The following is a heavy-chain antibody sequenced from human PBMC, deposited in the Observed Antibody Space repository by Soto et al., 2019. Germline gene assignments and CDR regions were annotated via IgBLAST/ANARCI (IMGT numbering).Heavy chain of an antibody. CDR2: MNPNSGNT. CDR3: AGEGGRGRGV. D-gene: IGHD3-16*01. V-gene: IGHV1-8*01. J-gene: IGHJ6*04. CDR1: GYTFTSYD. Sequence: QVQLVQSGAEVKKPGASVKVSCKASGYTFTSYDINWVRQATGQGLEWMGWMNPNSGNTGYAQKFQGRVTMTRNTCRGTGDRGRGRLGSEDRAVCECAGEGGRGRGVWGEGAGGSGSS.